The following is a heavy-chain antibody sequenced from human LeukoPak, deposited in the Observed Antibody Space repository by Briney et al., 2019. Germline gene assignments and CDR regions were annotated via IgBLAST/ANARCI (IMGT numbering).Heavy chain of an antibody. J-gene: IGHJ3*02. Sequence: PGGSLRLSCAASGFTFSSYSTNWVRQAPGKGLEWVSSISSSSSYIYYADSVKGRFTISRDNAKNSLYLQMNSLRAEDTAVYYCARDRGHCSGGSCYFVSDAFDIWGQGTMVTVSS. CDR1: GFTFSSYS. D-gene: IGHD2-15*01. CDR2: ISSSSSYI. CDR3: ARDRGHCSGGSCYFVSDAFDI. V-gene: IGHV3-21*01.